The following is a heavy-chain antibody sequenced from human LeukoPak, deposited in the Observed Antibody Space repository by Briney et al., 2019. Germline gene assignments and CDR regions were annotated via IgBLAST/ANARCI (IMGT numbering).Heavy chain of an antibody. D-gene: IGHD6-13*01. CDR1: GYMFTSYG. CDR2: ISAYNGNT. J-gene: IGHJ1*01. Sequence: GASVKVSCKASGYMFTSYGISWVRQAPGQGPEWMGWISAYNGNTNYAQKLQGRVTMTTDTSTSTAYMELRSLRSDDTAVYYCARVRRIAAAGAEYFQHWGQGTLVTVSS. CDR3: ARVRRIAAAGAEYFQH. V-gene: IGHV1-18*01.